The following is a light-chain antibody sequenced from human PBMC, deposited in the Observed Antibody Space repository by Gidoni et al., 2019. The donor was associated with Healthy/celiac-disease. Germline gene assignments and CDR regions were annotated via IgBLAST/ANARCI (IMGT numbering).Light chain of an antibody. J-gene: IGKJ1*01. Sequence: EIVLTQSPGTLSLSPGERATLSCRASQSVSSSYLAWYQQKPGQAPRLLIDGASSRATGIPDRFSGSGSGTDFTLTISRLEPEVFAVYYCQPYGSSPGTFGQGTKVEIK. CDR3: QPYGSSPGT. CDR2: GAS. CDR1: QSVSSSY. V-gene: IGKV3-20*01.